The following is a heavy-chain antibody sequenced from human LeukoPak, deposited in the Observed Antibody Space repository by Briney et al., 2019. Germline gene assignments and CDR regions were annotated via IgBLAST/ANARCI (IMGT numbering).Heavy chain of an antibody. CDR2: INPNSGGT. CDR3: ARDLATYYYDSSGYYTDY. Sequence: ASVKVSCKASGYTFTGYYMHWARQAPGQGLEWMGWINPNSGGTNYAQKFQGRVTMTRDTSISTAYMELSRLRSDDTAVYYCARDLATYYYDSSGYYTDYWGQGTLVTVSS. V-gene: IGHV1-2*02. CDR1: GYTFTGYY. J-gene: IGHJ4*02. D-gene: IGHD3-22*01.